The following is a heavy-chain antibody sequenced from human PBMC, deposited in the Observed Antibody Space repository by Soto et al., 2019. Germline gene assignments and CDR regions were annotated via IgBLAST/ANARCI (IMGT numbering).Heavy chain of an antibody. CDR1: GYTFTSYY. CDR2: INPSRGVA. CDR3: ARVSRFSYDHRFFDS. V-gene: IGHV1-46*01. Sequence: GASVKVSCKAFGYTFTSYYMHWVRQAPGQGLEWMGSINPSRGVADYAQRFQGRVSMTSDTSTSTVYMELSSLTSEDSAVYYCARVSRFSYDHRFFDSWGQGTPVTVSS. D-gene: IGHD3-3*01. J-gene: IGHJ4*02.